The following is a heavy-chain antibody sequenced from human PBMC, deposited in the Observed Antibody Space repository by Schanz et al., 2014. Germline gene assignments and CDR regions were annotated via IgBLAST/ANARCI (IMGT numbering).Heavy chain of an antibody. J-gene: IGHJ5*02. D-gene: IGHD5-18*01. CDR3: ARRSVSPSGNSYGYVVAWFDP. Sequence: QVQLQESGPGLVKPSGTLSLTCAVSGGSISSSNWWSWVRQPPGKGLEWIGEIYHSGITNYKPSLKSRVTISANKSKNQFSLKRRSVTAADTAVYYCARRSVSPSGNSYGYVVAWFDPWGQGTLVTVSS. V-gene: IGHV4-4*02. CDR2: IYHSGIT. CDR1: GGSISSSNW.